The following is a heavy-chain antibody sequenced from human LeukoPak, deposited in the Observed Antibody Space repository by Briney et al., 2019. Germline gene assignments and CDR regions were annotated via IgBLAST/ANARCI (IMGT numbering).Heavy chain of an antibody. D-gene: IGHD6-6*01. CDR2: MYSGGAT. J-gene: IGHJ5*02. Sequence: GGSLRLSCAVSGFTVSGDYMSWVRQAPGKGLEWVSVMYSGGATYYADSVKGRFTISRDNSKNTLYLQMNSLRVEDTAVYYCARLVRGRGSNWFDPWGQGTLVTVSS. V-gene: IGHV3-53*01. CDR3: ARLVRGRGSNWFDP. CDR1: GFTVSGDY.